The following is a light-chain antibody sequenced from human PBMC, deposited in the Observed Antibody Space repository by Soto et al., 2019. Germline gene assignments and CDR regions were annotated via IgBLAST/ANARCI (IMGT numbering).Light chain of an antibody. CDR2: DSS. CDR3: QQYNNWPLT. CDR1: QSVDND. V-gene: IGKV3D-15*01. Sequence: EIVMTQSPATLSVSPGDRATLSCRASQSVDNDLAWYQQKPGQPPRLLIYDSSTRATGIPARFSGSPSGTEFTLTITSLLSEDFAVYFCQQYNNWPLTSGGGTKVETK. J-gene: IGKJ4*01.